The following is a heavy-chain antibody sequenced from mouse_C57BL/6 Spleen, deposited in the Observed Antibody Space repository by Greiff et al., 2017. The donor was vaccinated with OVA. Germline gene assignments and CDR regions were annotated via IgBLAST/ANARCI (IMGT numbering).Heavy chain of an antibody. CDR2: ISNGGGST. CDR1: GFTFSDYY. V-gene: IGHV5-12*01. J-gene: IGHJ2*01. CDR3: ARQDFDY. Sequence: EVQLVESGGGLVQPGGSLTLSCAASGFTFSDYYMYWVRQTPEKRLEWVAYISNGGGSTYYPDTVKGRFTISRDNAKNTLYLQMSRLKSEDTAMYYCARQDFDYWGQGTTLTVSS.